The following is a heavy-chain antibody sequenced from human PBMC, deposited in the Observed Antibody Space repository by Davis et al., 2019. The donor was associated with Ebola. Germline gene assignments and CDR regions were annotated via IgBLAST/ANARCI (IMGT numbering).Heavy chain of an antibody. CDR3: ARAESSGWSRGWFDP. CDR1: GFTFSNYS. CDR2: INHSGST. D-gene: IGHD6-19*01. Sequence: ESLKISCAASGFTFSNYSMNWVRQAPGKGLEWIGEINHSGSTNYNPSLKSRVTISVDTSKNQFSLKLSSVTAADTAVYYCARAESSGWSRGWFDPWGQGTLVTVSS. V-gene: IGHV4-34*01. J-gene: IGHJ5*02.